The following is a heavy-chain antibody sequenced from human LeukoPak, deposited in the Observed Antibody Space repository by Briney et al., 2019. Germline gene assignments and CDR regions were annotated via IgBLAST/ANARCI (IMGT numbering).Heavy chain of an antibody. CDR1: GFTFSSYG. CDR3: ARQGQILDY. J-gene: IGHJ4*02. Sequence: GRSLRLSCAASGFTFSSYGMHWVRQAPGKGLEWVAVISYDGSNKYYADSVKGRFTISRDNSKNTLYLQMNSLRAEDAAVYYCARQGQILDYWGQGTLVTVSS. CDR2: ISYDGSNK. V-gene: IGHV3-30*03.